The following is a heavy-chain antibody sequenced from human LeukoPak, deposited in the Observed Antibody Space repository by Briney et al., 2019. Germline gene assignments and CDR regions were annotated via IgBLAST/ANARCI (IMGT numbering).Heavy chain of an antibody. D-gene: IGHD6-19*01. CDR2: ISSSGSTI. Sequence: GGSLRLSCAASGFTFSDYYMSWIRQAPGKGLEWVSYISSSGSTIYYADSVKGRFTISRDNAKNSLYLQMNSLRAEDTAVYYCAREERHGIAVATIFRPLNYGMDVWGQGTTVTVSS. CDR1: GFTFSDYY. V-gene: IGHV3-11*04. CDR3: AREERHGIAVATIFRPLNYGMDV. J-gene: IGHJ6*02.